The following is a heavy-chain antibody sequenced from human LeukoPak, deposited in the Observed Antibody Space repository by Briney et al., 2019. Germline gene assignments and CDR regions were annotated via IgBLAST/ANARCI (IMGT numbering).Heavy chain of an antibody. CDR3: AKDHSSSWIDY. J-gene: IGHJ4*02. CDR2: ISYDGSNK. CDR1: GFTFSSYG. V-gene: IGHV3-30*18. D-gene: IGHD6-13*01. Sequence: GGSLRLSCAASGFTFSSYGMHWVRQAPGKGLEWVAVISYDGSNKYYADSVKGRFTISRDNSKNTLYLQMNSLRAEDTAVYYCAKDHSSSWIDYWGQGTLVTVSS.